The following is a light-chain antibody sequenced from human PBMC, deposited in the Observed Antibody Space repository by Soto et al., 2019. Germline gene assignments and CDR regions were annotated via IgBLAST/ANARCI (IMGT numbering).Light chain of an antibody. Sequence: DIQMTQSPSTLSASVGDRVIITCRASQSISNWLAWYQQKPGKAPKLLFYKASRLESGVPSRFGGSGSGTEFTLTISSLQPEDFATYYGLQSNSYWTFGQGTKVEVK. CDR2: KAS. V-gene: IGKV1-5*03. CDR1: QSISNW. J-gene: IGKJ1*01. CDR3: LQSNSYWT.